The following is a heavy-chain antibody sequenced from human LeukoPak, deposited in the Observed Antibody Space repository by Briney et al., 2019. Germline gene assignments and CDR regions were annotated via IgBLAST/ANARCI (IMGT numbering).Heavy chain of an antibody. J-gene: IGHJ4*02. Sequence: PGRSLRLSCAASGFTFSSYAMSWVRQAPGKGLEWVSAISGSGGSTYYADSVEGRFTISRDNSKNTLYLQMNSLRAEDTAVYYCAGWLQFVGLTPLDYWGQGTLVTVSS. CDR3: AGWLQFVGLTPLDY. V-gene: IGHV3-23*01. D-gene: IGHD5-24*01. CDR1: GFTFSSYA. CDR2: ISGSGGST.